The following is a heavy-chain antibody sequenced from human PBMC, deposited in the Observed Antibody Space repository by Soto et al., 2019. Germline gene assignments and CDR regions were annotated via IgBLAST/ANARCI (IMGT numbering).Heavy chain of an antibody. CDR3: ARDPYGDPVFDP. V-gene: IGHV4-34*01. D-gene: IGHD4-17*01. J-gene: IGHJ5*02. Sequence: PSETLSLTCAVYGASFSGSYWTWIRQPPGKGLEWIGDINYSGSTNYNPSLKSRVTISVDTSKNQFSLRLSSVTAADTAVYYCARDPYGDPVFDPWGQGTLVTVSS. CDR2: INYSGST. CDR1: GASFSGSY.